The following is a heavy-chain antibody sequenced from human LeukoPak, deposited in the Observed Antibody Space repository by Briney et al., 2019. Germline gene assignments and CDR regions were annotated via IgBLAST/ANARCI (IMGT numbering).Heavy chain of an antibody. CDR1: GGSISSGSYY. Sequence: SETLSLTCTVSGGSISSGSYYWSWIRQPAGKGLEWIGRIYTSGSTNYNPSLKSRVTISVDTSKNQFSLKLSSVTAADTAVYYCARHSLNYGSGTYYSPADYWGQGTLVTVSS. CDR2: IYTSGST. D-gene: IGHD3-10*01. CDR3: ARHSLNYGSGTYYSPADY. V-gene: IGHV4-61*02. J-gene: IGHJ4*02.